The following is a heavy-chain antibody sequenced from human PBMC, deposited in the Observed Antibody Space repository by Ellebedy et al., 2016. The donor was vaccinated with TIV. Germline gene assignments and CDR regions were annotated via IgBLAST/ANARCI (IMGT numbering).Heavy chain of an antibody. V-gene: IGHV3-23*01. D-gene: IGHD6-13*01. Sequence: GGSLRLSCAASGLTFSSYAMNWVRQAPGKGLEWVSGISSSGDNTFYADSVKGRFTITRDNSKNTLYPQMNSLRAEDTAVYYCAKGGYSASWYCLNYWGQGTLLTVSS. CDR3: AKGGYSASWYCLNY. CDR2: ISSSGDNT. J-gene: IGHJ4*02. CDR1: GLTFSSYA.